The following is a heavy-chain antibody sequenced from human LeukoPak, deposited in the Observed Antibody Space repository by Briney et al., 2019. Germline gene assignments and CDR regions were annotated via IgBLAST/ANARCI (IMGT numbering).Heavy chain of an antibody. CDR2: IIPIFGTA. J-gene: IGHJ4*02. CDR1: GGTFSSYA. D-gene: IGHD5-18*01. Sequence: GASVKVSCKASGGTFSSYAISWVRQAPGQGLEWMGGIIPIFGTANYAQKFQGRVTITADESTSTAYIELSSLRSEDTAVYYCARVDTAMAPDDYWGQGTLVTVSS. V-gene: IGHV1-69*13. CDR3: ARVDTAMAPDDY.